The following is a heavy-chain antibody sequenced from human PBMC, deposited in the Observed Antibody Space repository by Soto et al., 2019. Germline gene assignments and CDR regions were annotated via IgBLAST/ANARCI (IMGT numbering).Heavy chain of an antibody. V-gene: IGHV1-3*01. Sequence: GASVKVSCKASGYTFTSYAMHWVRQAPGQRLEWMGWINAGNGNTKYSQKFQGRVTITRDTSASTAYMELSSLRSEDTAVYYCARSGFFYYDSSGYRRCDYWGQGTLVTV. J-gene: IGHJ4*02. CDR3: ARSGFFYYDSSGYRRCDY. CDR2: INAGNGNT. D-gene: IGHD3-22*01. CDR1: GYTFTSYA.